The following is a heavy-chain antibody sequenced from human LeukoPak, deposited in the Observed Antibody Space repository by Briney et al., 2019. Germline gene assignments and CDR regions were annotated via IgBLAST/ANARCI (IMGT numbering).Heavy chain of an antibody. D-gene: IGHD6-13*01. CDR1: GYTFTGYG. CDR3: ARGIAAAGTTLPINWFDP. V-gene: IGHV1-18*01. CDR2: ISAYNGNT. J-gene: IGHJ5*02. Sequence: ASVKVSCKASGYTFTGYGISWVRQAPGQGLEWMGWISAYNGNTNYAQKLQGRVTMTTDTSTSTAYMELRSLRSDDTAVYYCARGIAAAGTTLPINWFDPWGQGTLVTVSS.